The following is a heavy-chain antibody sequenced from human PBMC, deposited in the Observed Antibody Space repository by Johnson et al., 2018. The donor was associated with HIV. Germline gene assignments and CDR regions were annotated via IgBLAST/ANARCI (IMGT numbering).Heavy chain of an antibody. CDR3: ARERCGDSEACDI. CDR1: GFTFSRYG. V-gene: IGHV3-30*02. CDR2: IRYDGSNK. Sequence: QVQLVESGGGVVQPGGSLRLSCAASGFTFSRYGMHWVRQAPGKGLEWVAFIRYDGSNKYYADSVKGRFTISRDNSKNKLYLQMNSLRAEDQGVYYGARERCGDSEACDIWGRDNGHRLF. J-gene: IGHJ3*02. D-gene: IGHD3-10*01.